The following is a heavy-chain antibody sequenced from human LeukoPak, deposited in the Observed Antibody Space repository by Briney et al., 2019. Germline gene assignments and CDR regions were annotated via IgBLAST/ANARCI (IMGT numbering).Heavy chain of an antibody. Sequence: PGRSLRLSCAASGFTFSSYGMSWVRQAPGKGLEWVSTISGSGGSTSYADSVKGRITISRDNSKNTLYLQMNSLRAEDTAVYYCAKRRGNTVTLWYFDFWGQGTLVTVSS. CDR2: ISGSGGST. CDR3: AKRRGNTVTLWYFDF. D-gene: IGHD4-11*01. V-gene: IGHV3-23*01. J-gene: IGHJ4*02. CDR1: GFTFSSYG.